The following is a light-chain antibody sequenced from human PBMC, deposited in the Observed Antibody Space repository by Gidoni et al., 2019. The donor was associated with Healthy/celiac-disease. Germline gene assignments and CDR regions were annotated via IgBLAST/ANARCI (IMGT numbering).Light chain of an antibody. CDR3: QVWDSKKV. CDR2: YDS. Sequence: SYVLTQPPSVSVAPGKTARITCGGNNIGSKSEHWYQQKPGQAPVLVIYYDSDRPSGIPERFSGSNSGNTATLTISRVEAGDEADYYCQVWDSKKVFGGGTKLTVL. J-gene: IGLJ2*01. V-gene: IGLV3-21*04. CDR1: NIGSKS.